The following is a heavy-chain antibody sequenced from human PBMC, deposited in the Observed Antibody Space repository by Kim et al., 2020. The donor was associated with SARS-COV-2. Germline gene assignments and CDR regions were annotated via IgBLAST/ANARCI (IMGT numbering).Heavy chain of an antibody. D-gene: IGHD6-19*01. J-gene: IGHJ2*01. CDR1: GFTFSSYG. V-gene: IGHV3-30*04. Sequence: GGSLRLSCVASGFTFSSYGMHWVRQAPGKGLEWVAVISYDGSNKNYVDSVKGRFTISRVNSKNTLYLQMNSLRAEDTAVYYCARVIASFRSGWILYYF. CDR3: ARVIASFRSGWILYYF. CDR2: ISYDGSNK.